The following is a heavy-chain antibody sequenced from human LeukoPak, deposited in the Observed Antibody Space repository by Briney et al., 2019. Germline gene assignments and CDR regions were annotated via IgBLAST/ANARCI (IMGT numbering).Heavy chain of an antibody. Sequence: PGGSLRLSCAASGFTFSSYWMSWVRQAPGKGLEWVANIKQDGSEKYYVDSVKGRFTVSRENAKNSVYLQMNSLRVGDTAMYYCVRGHQSDSSGYPDYWGPGTLVTVSS. D-gene: IGHD3-22*01. CDR3: VRGHQSDSSGYPDY. CDR2: IKQDGSEK. V-gene: IGHV3-7*01. CDR1: GFTFSSYW. J-gene: IGHJ4*02.